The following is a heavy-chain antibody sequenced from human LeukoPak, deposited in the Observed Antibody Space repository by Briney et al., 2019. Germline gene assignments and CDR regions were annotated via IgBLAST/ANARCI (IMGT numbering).Heavy chain of an antibody. J-gene: IGHJ4*02. V-gene: IGHV4-38-2*02. Sequence: SETLSLTCTVSGYSISSGYYWGWIRQPPGKGLEWIGSIHHSGSTYYNPSLKSRVTISVDTSKNQFSLKLSSVTAADTAVYYCARDQGAVAGSVDYWGQGTLATVSS. D-gene: IGHD6-19*01. CDR1: GYSISSGYY. CDR2: IHHSGST. CDR3: ARDQGAVAGSVDY.